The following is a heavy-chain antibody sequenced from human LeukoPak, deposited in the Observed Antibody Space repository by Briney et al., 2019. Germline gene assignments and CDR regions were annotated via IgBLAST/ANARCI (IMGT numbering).Heavy chain of an antibody. CDR2: IRISGDTA. D-gene: IGHD6-6*01. CDR3: AKGQGSSSYNWFDS. J-gene: IGHJ5*01. CDR1: GFTFSSYA. V-gene: IGHV3-23*01. Sequence: GGSLRLSCAASGFTFSSYAMTWVRQAPGKGLKWVSTIRISGDTAFYADSVKGHFTISRDNPKNTLYLQMSSLRADDTAVYFCAKGQGSSSYNWFDSWGQGTLVTVSS.